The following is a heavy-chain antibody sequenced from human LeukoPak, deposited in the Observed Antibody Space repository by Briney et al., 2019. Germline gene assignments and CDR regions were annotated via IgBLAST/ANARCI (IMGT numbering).Heavy chain of an antibody. V-gene: IGHV3-7*01. D-gene: IGHD4-17*01. Sequence: GGSLRLSCAASGFTFSSYWMSWVRQAPGKGLEWVANIKQDGSEKYYVDSVKGRFTISRDNAKSSLYLQMNSLRAEDTAVYYCATGGGLRNFKYYFDYWGQGTLVTVSS. CDR3: ATGGGLRNFKYYFDY. CDR2: IKQDGSEK. CDR1: GFTFSSYW. J-gene: IGHJ4*02.